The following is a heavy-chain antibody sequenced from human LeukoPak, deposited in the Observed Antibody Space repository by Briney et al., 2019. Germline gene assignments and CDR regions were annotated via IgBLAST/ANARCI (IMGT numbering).Heavy chain of an antibody. CDR1: GYSFTSYW. J-gene: IGHJ4*02. CDR3: ARRRHYDFPVGYYFDY. D-gene: IGHD3-3*01. V-gene: IGHV5-51*01. CDR2: IYPGDSDT. Sequence: GESLKISCKGSGYSFTSYWIGWVRQMPGKGLEWMGIIYPGDSDTRYSPSFQGQVTISADKSISTAYLQWSSLKASDTAMYYCARRRHYDFPVGYYFDYWDQGTLVTVSS.